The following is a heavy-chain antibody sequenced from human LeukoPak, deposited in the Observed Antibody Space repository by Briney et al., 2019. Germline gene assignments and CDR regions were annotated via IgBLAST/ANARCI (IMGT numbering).Heavy chain of an antibody. CDR2: INSDGSST. Sequence: AGGSLRLSCAASGFTFSNYWMHWVRQAPGKGLVWVSRINSDGSSTIYADSVKGRFTISRDNAENTLYLQMNSLRAEDTAAYFCARPPYSSGSFDLWGRGTLVSVSS. CDR1: GFTFSNYW. J-gene: IGHJ2*01. V-gene: IGHV3-74*01. D-gene: IGHD6-19*01. CDR3: ARPPYSSGSFDL.